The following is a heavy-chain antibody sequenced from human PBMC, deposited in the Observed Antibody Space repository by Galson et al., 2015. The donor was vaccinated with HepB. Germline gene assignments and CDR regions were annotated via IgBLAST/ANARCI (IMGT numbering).Heavy chain of an antibody. J-gene: IGHJ4*02. Sequence: SVKVSCKASGYTFTSHGISWVRQAPGQGLEWMGWISAYNGNTNYAQKLQGRVTMTTETSTTTGYMELRSLRSDDTAVYYCARDSYDSSGYLVGHFDYWGQGTLVTVSS. D-gene: IGHD3-22*01. CDR2: ISAYNGNT. V-gene: IGHV1-18*01. CDR1: GYTFTSHG. CDR3: ARDSYDSSGYLVGHFDY.